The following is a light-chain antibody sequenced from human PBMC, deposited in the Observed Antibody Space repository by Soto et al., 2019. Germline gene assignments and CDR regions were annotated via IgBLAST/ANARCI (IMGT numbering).Light chain of an antibody. CDR3: HQYGSAPTYT. V-gene: IGKV3-20*01. CDR1: QSVSSTY. Sequence: EIVLTQSPGTLSLSPGERATLSCRAGQSVSSTYLAWYQQRPDQAPRLLIYGTSSSATGIADRLSGSGSGTDFTLIISRLETEDVAVYYCHQYGSAPTYTFGQGIKLEIK. J-gene: IGKJ2*01. CDR2: GTS.